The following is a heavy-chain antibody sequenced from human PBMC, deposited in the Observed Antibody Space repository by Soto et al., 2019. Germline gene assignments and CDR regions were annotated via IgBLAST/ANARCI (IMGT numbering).Heavy chain of an antibody. CDR1: GGSFSGYY. CDR2: INHSGST. V-gene: IGHV4-34*01. J-gene: IGHJ5*02. Sequence: QVQLQQWGAGLLKPSETLSLTCAVYGGSFSGYYWSWIRQPPGKGLEWIGEINHSGSTNYNPSLKSRVTISVDTSKNQFSLKLRSVTAADTAVYYCARTGYSSSWYWFDPWGQGTLVTVSS. CDR3: ARTGYSSSWYWFDP. D-gene: IGHD6-13*01.